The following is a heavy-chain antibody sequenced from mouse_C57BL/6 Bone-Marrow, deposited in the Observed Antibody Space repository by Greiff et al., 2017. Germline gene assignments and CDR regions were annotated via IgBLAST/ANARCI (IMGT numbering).Heavy chain of an antibody. J-gene: IGHJ1*03. CDR1: GYTFTSYG. CDR3: ARSWYFDV. Sequence: QVQLQPSGAELARPGASVKLSCKASGYTFTSYGISWVTPRTGQGLEWIGEIYPRSGNTYYNEKFKGKATLTADKSSSTAYMELRSLTSEDSAVYFCARSWYFDVWGTGTTVTVSS. V-gene: IGHV1-81*01. CDR2: IYPRSGNT.